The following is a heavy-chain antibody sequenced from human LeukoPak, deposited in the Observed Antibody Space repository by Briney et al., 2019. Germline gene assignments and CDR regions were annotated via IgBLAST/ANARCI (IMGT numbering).Heavy chain of an antibody. CDR1: GFTVSSNY. V-gene: IGHV3-66*01. J-gene: IGHJ4*02. CDR2: IYIGGNT. Sequence: GGSLRLSCAASGFTVSSNYMSWVRQAPGKGLEWVSVIYIGGNTYYADSVKGRFTISRDNSKNTLYFQMNSLRAEDTAVYYCARGPGWNYLDYWGQGTLVTVSS. D-gene: IGHD1-7*01. CDR3: ARGPGWNYLDY.